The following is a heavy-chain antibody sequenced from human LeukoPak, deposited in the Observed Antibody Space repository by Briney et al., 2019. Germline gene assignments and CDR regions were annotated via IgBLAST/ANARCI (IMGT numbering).Heavy chain of an antibody. CDR2: ISSSGSTI. V-gene: IGHV3-48*03. D-gene: IGHD3-9*01. J-gene: IGHJ4*02. CDR1: GFTFSSYE. CDR3: ASGGIYDILTGPIDY. Sequence: PGGSLRLSCAASGFTFSSYEMNWVRQAPGKGLEWVSYISSSGSTIYYADSVKGRFTISRDNAKNSLYLQMNSLRAEDTAVYYCASGGIYDILTGPIDYWGQGTLVTVSS.